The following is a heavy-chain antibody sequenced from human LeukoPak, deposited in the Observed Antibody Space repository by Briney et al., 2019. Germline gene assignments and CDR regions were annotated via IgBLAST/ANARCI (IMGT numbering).Heavy chain of an antibody. CDR2: ISAYNGNT. CDR3: ATEGRIAVAGWEFPFDY. J-gene: IGHJ4*02. Sequence: ASVKVSCEASGYTFTSYGISWVRQAPGQGLEWMGWISAYNGNTNYAQKLQGRVTMTTDTSTSTAYMELRSLRSDDTAVYYCATEGRIAVAGWEFPFDYWGQGTLVTVSS. D-gene: IGHD6-19*01. V-gene: IGHV1-18*01. CDR1: GYTFTSYG.